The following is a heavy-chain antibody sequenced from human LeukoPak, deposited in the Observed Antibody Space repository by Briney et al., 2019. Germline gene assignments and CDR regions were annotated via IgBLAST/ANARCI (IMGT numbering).Heavy chain of an antibody. V-gene: IGHV3-15*04. CDR1: GFTFVNAW. Sequence: GGSLRLSCAASGFTFVNAWMTWVRQAPGKGLEWVGRMESNPAGGRTDYAAPVKGRFTISRDDSRSTLYLQLNNQRAEDTAVYYCTTLAFDVHYWGRGTLITVSS. D-gene: IGHD2/OR15-2a*01. CDR3: TTLAFDVHY. J-gene: IGHJ4*02. CDR2: MESNPAGGRT.